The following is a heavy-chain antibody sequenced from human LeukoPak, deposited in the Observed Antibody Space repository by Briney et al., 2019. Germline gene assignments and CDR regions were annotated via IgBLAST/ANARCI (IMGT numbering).Heavy chain of an antibody. CDR1: GFTFSSYG. V-gene: IGHV3-30*02. CDR2: IRYDGSNK. Sequence: PGGSLRLSCAASGFTFSSYGIHWVRQAPGKGLEWVAFIRYDGSNKYYADSVKGRFTISRDNAKNSLYLQMNSLRAEDTAVYYCAREHSMVFDPWGQGTLVTVSS. J-gene: IGHJ5*02. CDR3: AREHSMVFDP. D-gene: IGHD3-10*01.